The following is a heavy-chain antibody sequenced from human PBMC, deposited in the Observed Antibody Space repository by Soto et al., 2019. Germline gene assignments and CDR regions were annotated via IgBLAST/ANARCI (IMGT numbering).Heavy chain of an antibody. Sequence: PSETLSLTCVVSGGSLSDYFWSWIRQHPGKGLEWIGYIYHSGSTYYNPSLKSRVTISVDTSKNQFSLKLTSVTAADTAIYYCARGQSHTWFDPWGQGNLVTVSS. CDR3: ARGQSHTWFDP. V-gene: IGHV4-34*01. CDR2: IYHSGST. CDR1: GGSLSDYF. J-gene: IGHJ5*02.